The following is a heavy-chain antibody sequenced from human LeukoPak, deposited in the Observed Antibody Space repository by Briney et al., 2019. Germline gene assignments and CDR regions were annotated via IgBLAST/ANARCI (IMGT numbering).Heavy chain of an antibody. CDR1: GFTFSSYA. D-gene: IGHD3-10*01. J-gene: IGHJ4*02. CDR3: ARRLKGYGPDW. Sequence: QPGGSLRLSCAASGFTFSSYAMTWVRQAPGKGLEWVSVISGNGETTYYAGSVQGRFTISRDNSKNTLYLQLNSLRAEDTAVYYCARRLKGYGPDWWGQGTLVTVSS. CDR2: ISGNGETT. V-gene: IGHV3-23*01.